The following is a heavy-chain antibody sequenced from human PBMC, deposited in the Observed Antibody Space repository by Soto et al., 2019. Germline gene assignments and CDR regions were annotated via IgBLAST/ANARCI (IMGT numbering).Heavy chain of an antibody. CDR2: IYYSGST. CDR1: GGSISSYY. Sequence: PSETLSLTCTVSGGSISSYYWSWIRQPPGKGLEWIGYIYYSGSTNYNPSLKSRVTISVDTSKNQFSLKLSSVTAADTAVYYCARGAQQLVYLDYWGQGTLVTVSS. CDR3: ARGAQQLVYLDY. J-gene: IGHJ4*02. D-gene: IGHD6-13*01. V-gene: IGHV4-59*01.